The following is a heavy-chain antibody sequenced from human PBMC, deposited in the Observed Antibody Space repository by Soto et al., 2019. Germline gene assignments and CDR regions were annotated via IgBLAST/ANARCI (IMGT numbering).Heavy chain of an antibody. CDR3: ASDDSSGYYYRSFDY. Sequence: GGSLRLSCAASGFTFSSYGMHWVRQAPGKGLEWVAVIWYNGSNKYYADSVKGRFTISRANSKNTLYLQMNSLRAEDTAVYYRASDDSSGYYYRSFDYWGQGTLVTVSS. CDR1: GFTFSSYG. V-gene: IGHV3-33*01. CDR2: IWYNGSNK. J-gene: IGHJ4*02. D-gene: IGHD3-22*01.